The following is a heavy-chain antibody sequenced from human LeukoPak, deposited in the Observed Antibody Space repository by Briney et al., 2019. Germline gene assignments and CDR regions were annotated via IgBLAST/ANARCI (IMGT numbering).Heavy chain of an antibody. J-gene: IGHJ2*01. CDR2: ISAYNGNT. CDR1: GYTFTSYG. Sequence: ASVKVSCKASGYTFTSYGISWVRQAPGQGLEWMGWISAYNGNTNYAQKLQGRVTMTTDTSTSTAYMELRGLRSDDTAVYYCARSGDCSSTSCYRRIYWYFDLWGRGTLVTVSS. D-gene: IGHD2-2*02. CDR3: ARSGDCSSTSCYRRIYWYFDL. V-gene: IGHV1-18*01.